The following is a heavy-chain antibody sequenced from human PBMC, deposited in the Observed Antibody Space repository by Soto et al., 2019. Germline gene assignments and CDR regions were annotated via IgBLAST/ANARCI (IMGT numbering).Heavy chain of an antibody. CDR1: GGPISIYY. J-gene: IGHJ6*02. CDR3: ARELWFGELTTNYYGMDV. Sequence: XAALSRTCIVLGGPISIYYGSWIRQPPGRGLEWIGYTYYSGSTNYNPSLKSRVTISVDTSKNQFSLTLSSVTAADTAVYYCARELWFGELTTNYYGMDVWGQGTTVTVSS. CDR2: TYYSGST. V-gene: IGHV4-59*01. D-gene: IGHD3-10*01.